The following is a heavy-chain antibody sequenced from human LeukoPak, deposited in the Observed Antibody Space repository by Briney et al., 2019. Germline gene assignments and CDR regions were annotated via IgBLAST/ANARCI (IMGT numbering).Heavy chain of an antibody. J-gene: IGHJ4*02. CDR2: VNPSGGST. Sequence: ASVKVSCKASGYTSTSYAMHWVRQAPGQGLEWMGIVNPSGGSTSYAQKFQGRVTITRDTSASTAYMELSSLRSEDTAVYYCARVRTFGELLGGLGYWGQGTLVTVSS. CDR1: GYTSTSYA. V-gene: IGHV1-46*01. CDR3: ARVRTFGELLGGLGY. D-gene: IGHD3-10*01.